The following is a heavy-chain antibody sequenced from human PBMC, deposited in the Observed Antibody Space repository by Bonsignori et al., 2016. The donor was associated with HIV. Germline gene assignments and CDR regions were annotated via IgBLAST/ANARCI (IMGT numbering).Heavy chain of an antibody. J-gene: IGHJ6*03. CDR2: ISSSGSTI. Sequence: WIRQPPGKGLEWVSYISSSGSTIYYADSVKGRFTISRDNAKNSLYLQMNSLRAEDTAVYYCARDRGYYYYMDVWGKGTTVTVSS. CDR3: ARDRGYYYYMDV. D-gene: IGHD3-10*01. V-gene: IGHV3-11*01.